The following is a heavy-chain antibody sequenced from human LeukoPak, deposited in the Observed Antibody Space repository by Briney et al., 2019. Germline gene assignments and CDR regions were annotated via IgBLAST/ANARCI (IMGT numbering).Heavy chain of an antibody. CDR2: IYYSGST. CDR1: GGSLTSYS. CDR3: ARLNPPGYDISTVGTNWFDP. V-gene: IGHV4-59*08. Sequence: SETLSLTCTVSGGSLTSYSWGWIRQPPGKGLDWIGYIYYSGSTNYNPSLKSRVTLSLDTSKNQFSLSLSSVTAADTAVYYCARLNPPGYDISTVGTNWFDPWGQGTLVTVSS. J-gene: IGHJ5*02. D-gene: IGHD3-9*01.